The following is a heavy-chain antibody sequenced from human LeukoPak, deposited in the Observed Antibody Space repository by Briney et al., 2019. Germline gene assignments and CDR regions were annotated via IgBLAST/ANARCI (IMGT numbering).Heavy chain of an antibody. V-gene: IGHV1-3*01. Sequence: ASVRVSCKASGYTFTSYAMHWVRQAPGQRLEWMGWINAGNGNTKYSQKFQGRVTITRDTSASTAYMELSSLRSEDTAVYYCAKLAAAGHDFDYWGHGTLVTVSS. J-gene: IGHJ4*01. CDR3: AKLAAAGHDFDY. CDR1: GYTFTSYA. D-gene: IGHD6-13*01. CDR2: INAGNGNT.